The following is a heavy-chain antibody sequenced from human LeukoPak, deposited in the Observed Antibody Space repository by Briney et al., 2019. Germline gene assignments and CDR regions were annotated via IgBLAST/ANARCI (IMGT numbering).Heavy chain of an antibody. CDR3: ARDRHYDILTGYWTPFDY. Sequence: ASMKVSCKASGYTFTSYGISWVRQAPGQGLEWTGWISAYNGNTNYAQKLQGRVTMTTDTSTSTAYMELRSLRSDDTAVYYCARDRHYDILTGYWTPFDYWGQGTLVTVSS. J-gene: IGHJ4*02. V-gene: IGHV1-18*01. CDR1: GYTFTSYG. CDR2: ISAYNGNT. D-gene: IGHD3-9*01.